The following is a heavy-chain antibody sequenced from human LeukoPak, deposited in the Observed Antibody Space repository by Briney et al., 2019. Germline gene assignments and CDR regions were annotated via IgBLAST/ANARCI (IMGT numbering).Heavy chain of an antibody. J-gene: IGHJ3*01. Sequence: SETLSLTCAVYGGSFSGYYWSWIRQPPGKGLEWIGEINHSGSTNYSPSLKSRVTISVDTSKNQFSLKLSSVTAADTAVYYCARARRDLLAFDLWGQGTMVTVSS. CDR1: GGSFSGYY. D-gene: IGHD1-26*01. V-gene: IGHV4-34*01. CDR2: INHSGST. CDR3: ARARRDLLAFDL.